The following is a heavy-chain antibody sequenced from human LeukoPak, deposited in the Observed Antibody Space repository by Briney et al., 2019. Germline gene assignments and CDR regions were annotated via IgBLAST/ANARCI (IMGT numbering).Heavy chain of an antibody. V-gene: IGHV4-59*01. CDR1: SGSIDSYY. J-gene: IGHJ5*02. CDR3: ARTGTYYYGSGSSHLFDP. Sequence: SETLSLTCSVSSGSIDSYYWSWIRQPPGKGLEWIGSIYYTGSTNYSPSLRSRVTISVDTSKNQFSLKLSSVTAADTAVYYCARTGTYYYGSGSSHLFDPWGQGTLVTVSS. CDR2: IYYTGST. D-gene: IGHD3-10*01.